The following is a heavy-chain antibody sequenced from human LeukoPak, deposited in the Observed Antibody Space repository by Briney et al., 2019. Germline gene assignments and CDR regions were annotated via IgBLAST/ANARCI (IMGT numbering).Heavy chain of an antibody. CDR1: GGSISSGSYF. CDR3: ARGAATRKLRAYFMDV. V-gene: IGHV4-39*07. Sequence: SETLSLTCTVSGGSISSGSYFWSWIRQPPGKGLEWIGEINHSASTNYNPSLKSRVTISVDTSKNQFSLKLSSVTAADTAVYYCARGAATRKLRAYFMDVWGKGTTVTVSS. J-gene: IGHJ6*03. CDR2: INHSAST. D-gene: IGHD2-15*01.